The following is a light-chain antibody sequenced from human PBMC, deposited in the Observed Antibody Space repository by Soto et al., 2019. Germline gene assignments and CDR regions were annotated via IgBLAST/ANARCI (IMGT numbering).Light chain of an antibody. CDR3: ESYDRSLSGLYV. V-gene: IGLV1-40*01. J-gene: IGLJ1*01. CDR1: SSNIGAGYD. CDR2: ANS. Sequence: QSLLTQPPSVSGAPGQRVTISCTGSSSNIGAGYDVHWYQQLPGTAPKLLIYANSNRPSGVPDRFSGSKSGTSASLAITGLQAEDEADYYCESYDRSLSGLYVFGSGTKVTVL.